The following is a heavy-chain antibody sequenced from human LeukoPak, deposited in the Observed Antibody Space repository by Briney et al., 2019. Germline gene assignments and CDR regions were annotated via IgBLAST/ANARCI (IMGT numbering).Heavy chain of an antibody. V-gene: IGHV3-23*01. CDR1: GFTFSSYA. CDR2: ISGSRGST. J-gene: IGHJ5*02. D-gene: IGHD2-2*01. Sequence: GGSLRLSCAASGFTFSSYAMSWVRQAPGKGLEWVSAISGSRGSTYYADSVKGRFTISRDNSKNTLYLQMNSLRAEDTAVYYCAKDGEIVVVPAAIWFDPWGQGTLVTVSS. CDR3: AKDGEIVVVPAAIWFDP.